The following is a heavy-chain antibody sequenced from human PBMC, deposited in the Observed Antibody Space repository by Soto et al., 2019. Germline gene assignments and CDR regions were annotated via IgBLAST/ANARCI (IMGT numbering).Heavy chain of an antibody. CDR3: AKGGYSSSWYFDY. V-gene: IGHV3-30*18. CDR2: ISYDGSNK. J-gene: IGHJ4*02. D-gene: IGHD6-13*01. CDR1: GFTFSSYG. Sequence: GGSLRLSCAASGFTFSSYGMHWVRQAPGKGLEWVAVISYDGSNKYYADSVKGRFTISRDNSKNTLYLQINSLRAEDTAVYYCAKGGYSSSWYFDYWGQGTLVTVSS.